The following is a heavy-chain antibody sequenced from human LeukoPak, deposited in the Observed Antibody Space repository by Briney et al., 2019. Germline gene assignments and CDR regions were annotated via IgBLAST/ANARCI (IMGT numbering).Heavy chain of an antibody. CDR2: IYTSGST. Sequence: SETLSLTCTVSGGSISSGSYYWSWIRQPAGKGLEWIGRIYTSGSTNYNPSLKSRVTISVDTSKNQFSLKLSSVTAADTAVYYCARENGYYREYYYYYYMDVWGKGTTVTISS. D-gene: IGHD3-3*01. V-gene: IGHV4-61*02. CDR1: GGSISSGSYY. J-gene: IGHJ6*03. CDR3: ARENGYYREYYYYYYMDV.